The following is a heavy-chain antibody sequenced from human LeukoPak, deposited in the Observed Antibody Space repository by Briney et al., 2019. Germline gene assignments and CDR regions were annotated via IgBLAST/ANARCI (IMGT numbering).Heavy chain of an antibody. V-gene: IGHV4-39*01. CDR3: ASQYSSGWSYYYYGMDV. CDR1: GGSFSSSSYY. Sequence: PSETLSLTCAVYGGSFSSSSYYWGWIRQPPGKGLEWIGSIYYSGSTYYNPSLKSRVTISVDTSKNQFSLKLSSVTAADTAVYYCASQYSSGWSYYYYGMDVWGQGTTVTVSS. D-gene: IGHD6-19*01. J-gene: IGHJ6*02. CDR2: IYYSGST.